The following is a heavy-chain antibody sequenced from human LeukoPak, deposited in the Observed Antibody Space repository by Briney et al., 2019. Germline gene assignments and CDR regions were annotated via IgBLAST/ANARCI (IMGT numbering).Heavy chain of an antibody. J-gene: IGHJ4*02. D-gene: IGHD4-17*01. CDR1: GGSISSGDYY. CDR2: IYYSGST. CDR3: ARGYDYGDYGGDY. Sequence: SETLSLTCTVSGGSISSGDYYWSWIRQPPGKGLEWIGYIYYSGSTYYNPSLKSRVTISVDTSKNQFSLKLSSVTAADTAVYYCARGYDYGDYGGDYWGQGTLVTVSS. V-gene: IGHV4-30-4*08.